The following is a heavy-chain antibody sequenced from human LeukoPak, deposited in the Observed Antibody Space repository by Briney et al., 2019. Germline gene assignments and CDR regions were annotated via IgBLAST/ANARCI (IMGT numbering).Heavy chain of an antibody. J-gene: IGHJ4*02. V-gene: IGHV1-8*01. CDR3: ARGSETYYYEKGVDY. CDR2: MNPNSDNT. CDR1: GYTFTSYD. D-gene: IGHD3-22*01. Sequence: ASVKVSCKASGYTFTSYDINWVRQATGQGLEWMGWMNPNSDNTGYAQKFQGRVTMTRNTSISTAYMELSSLRSEDTAVYYCARGSETYYYEKGVDYWGQGTLVTVSS.